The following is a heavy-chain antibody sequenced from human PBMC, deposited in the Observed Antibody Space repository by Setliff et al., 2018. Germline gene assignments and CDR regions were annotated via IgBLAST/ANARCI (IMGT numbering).Heavy chain of an antibody. CDR1: GGTFSSYA. D-gene: IGHD3-16*01. CDR3: ARVMGDYGGYFDY. CDR2: IIPIFGTA. J-gene: IGHJ4*02. Sequence: SVKVSCKASGGTFSSYAISWVRQAPGQGLEWMGGIIPIFGTASYAQKFQGRVTITTDESTSTAYMELSSLRSDDTAVYYCARVMGDYGGYFDYWGQGTLVTVSS. V-gene: IGHV1-69*05.